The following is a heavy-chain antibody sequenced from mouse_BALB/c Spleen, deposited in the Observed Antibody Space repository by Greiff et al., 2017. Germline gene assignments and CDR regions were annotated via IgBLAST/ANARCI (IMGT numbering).Heavy chain of an antibody. CDR2: INPNNGGT. V-gene: IGHV1-18*01. CDR3: ARLGGYYEGAWFAY. CDR1: GYTFTDYN. D-gene: IGHD2-3*01. J-gene: IGHJ3*01. Sequence: VQLKESGPELAKPGASVKIPCKASGYTFTDYNMDWVKQSHGKSLEWIGDINPNNGGTIYNQKFKGKATLTVDKSSSTAYMELRSLTSEDTAVYYCARLGGYYEGAWFAYWGQGTLVTVSA.